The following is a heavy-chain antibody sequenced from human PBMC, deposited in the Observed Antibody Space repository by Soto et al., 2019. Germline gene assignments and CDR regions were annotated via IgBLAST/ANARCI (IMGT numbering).Heavy chain of an antibody. CDR2: IYPGDSDT. D-gene: IGHD6-6*01. CDR3: ARHLGRRLVHGYFDY. Sequence: XEPMKITRRCAGDSFTSYWVGLVIKMPGKGLEWMGIIYPGDSDTRYSPSFQGQVTISADKSISTAYLQWSSLKASDTAMYYFARHLGRRLVHGYFDYWGQGTRVTVSS. CDR1: GDSFTSYW. V-gene: IGHV5-51*01. J-gene: IGHJ4*02.